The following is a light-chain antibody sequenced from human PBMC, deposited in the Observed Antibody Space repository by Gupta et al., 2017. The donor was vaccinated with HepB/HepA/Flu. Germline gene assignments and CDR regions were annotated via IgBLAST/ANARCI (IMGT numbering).Light chain of an antibody. CDR2: WAS. V-gene: IGKV4-1*01. CDR1: QSVLYSSNNKNY. Sequence: DIVMTHSPDSLSVSLGERAALNCKSSQSVLYSSNNKNYLAWYQQKPGHPPKLLIYWASTRESGVPDRFSGSGSGADFTLTISSLQAEDVAVYYCQQYHSLPLTFGGGTKVEIK. CDR3: QQYHSLPLT. J-gene: IGKJ4*01.